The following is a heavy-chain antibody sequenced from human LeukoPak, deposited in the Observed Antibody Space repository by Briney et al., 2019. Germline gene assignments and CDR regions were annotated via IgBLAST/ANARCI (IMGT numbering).Heavy chain of an antibody. CDR1: GGTFSSYA. CDR3: ATPRGYPNYGMDV. D-gene: IGHD3-22*01. V-gene: IGHV1-69*13. J-gene: IGHJ6*02. CDR2: IIPIFGTA. Sequence: VASVKVSCTASGGTFSSYAISWVRQAPGQGLEWMGGIIPIFGTANYAQKFQGRVTITADESTSTAYMELSSLRSEDTAVYYCATPRGYPNYGMDVWGQGTTVTVSS.